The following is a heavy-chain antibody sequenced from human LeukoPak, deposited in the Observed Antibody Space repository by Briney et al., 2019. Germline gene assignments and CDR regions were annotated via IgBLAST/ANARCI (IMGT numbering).Heavy chain of an antibody. CDR3: ARDAAYSSGFSYWFDP. Sequence: GGSLRLSCAASGFTLSTYWMNWVRQAPGKGLEWVATIKQDGSEKYYADSVKGRFTISRDNSKNTLYLQMNSLRAEDTAVYYCARDAAYSSGFSYWFDPWGQGTLVTVSS. CDR1: GFTLSTYW. CDR2: IKQDGSEK. J-gene: IGHJ5*02. D-gene: IGHD6-19*01. V-gene: IGHV3-7*01.